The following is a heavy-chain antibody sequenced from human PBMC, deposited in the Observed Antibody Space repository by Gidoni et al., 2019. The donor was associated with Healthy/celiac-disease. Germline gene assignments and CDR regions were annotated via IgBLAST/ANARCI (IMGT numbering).Heavy chain of an antibody. CDR3: ARAPHDGYWYFDL. CDR1: GFPFSSYW. CDR2: IKQDGSEK. V-gene: IGHV3-7*05. Sequence: EVQLVESGGGLVQPGGSLRLSCAASGFPFSSYWMSWVRQAPGKGLEWVANIKQDGSEKYYVDSVKGRFTISRDNAKNSLYLQMNSLRAEDTAVYYCARAPHDGYWYFDLWGRGTLVTVSS. J-gene: IGHJ2*01. D-gene: IGHD3-16*01.